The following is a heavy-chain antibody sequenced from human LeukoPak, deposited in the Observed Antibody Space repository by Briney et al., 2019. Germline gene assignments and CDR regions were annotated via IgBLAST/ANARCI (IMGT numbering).Heavy chain of an antibody. CDR2: IRYDGSNK. J-gene: IGHJ6*03. CDR3: AKDDHYDSSGYYTRVAYYYYYMDV. V-gene: IGHV3-30*02. D-gene: IGHD3-22*01. Sequence: GGSLRLSCAASGFTFSSYGMHWVRQAPGKGLEWVAFIRYDGSNKYYADSVKGRFTISRDNSKNTLYLQMNSLRAEDTAVYYCAKDDHYDSSGYYTRVAYYYYYMDVWGKGTTVTVSS. CDR1: GFTFSSYG.